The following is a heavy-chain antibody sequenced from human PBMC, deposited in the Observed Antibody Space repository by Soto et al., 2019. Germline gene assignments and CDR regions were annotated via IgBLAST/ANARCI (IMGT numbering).Heavy chain of an antibody. CDR1: GYSFIYYG. D-gene: IGHD3-22*01. V-gene: IGHV1-18*01. Sequence: ASVKVSCQASGYSFIYYGVSRERQAPGQGLEWMGWISPYNGKMNFAQKFQGRVTLTTDTSTITAYMELMSLTSDDTAVYYCARDSLPYDSSGYYRNKGAFEISG. J-gene: IGHJ3*02. CDR2: ISPYNGKM. CDR3: ARDSLPYDSSGYYRNKGAFEI.